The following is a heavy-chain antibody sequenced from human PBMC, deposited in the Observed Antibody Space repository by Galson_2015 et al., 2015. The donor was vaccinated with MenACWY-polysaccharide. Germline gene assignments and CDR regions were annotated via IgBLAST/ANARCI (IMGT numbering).Heavy chain of an antibody. Sequence: SLRLSCAASGFTFSTYWMHWVRQAPGKGLVWVSRIKSDGSSTNYADSVKGRFTISRDNAKNTLYLQMNSLRAEDTALYYCARGYSAYDWCQGTLDTASA. J-gene: IGHJ1*01. V-gene: IGHV3-74*01. D-gene: IGHD5-12*01. CDR1: GFTFSTYW. CDR2: IKSDGSST. CDR3: ARGYSAYD.